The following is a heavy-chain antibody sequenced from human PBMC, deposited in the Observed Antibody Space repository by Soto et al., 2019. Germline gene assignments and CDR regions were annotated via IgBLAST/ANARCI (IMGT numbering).Heavy chain of an antibody. CDR1: GFTFSNYA. D-gene: IGHD3-3*01. CDR3: ARGIFGLGPANGY. CDR2: ISTGGGGT. Sequence: GGSLRLSCAASGFTFSNYAMHWVRQAPGKGLEWVSSISTGGGGTDYADSVEGRFTISRDDAKNTLFLQMNGLRAEDTALYYCARGIFGLGPANGYWGQGTLVTVSS. V-gene: IGHV3-23*01. J-gene: IGHJ4*02.